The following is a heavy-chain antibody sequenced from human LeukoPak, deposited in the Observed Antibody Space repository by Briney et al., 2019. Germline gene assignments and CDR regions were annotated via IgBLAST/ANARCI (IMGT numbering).Heavy chain of an antibody. D-gene: IGHD3-22*01. CDR1: GYTFTSYG. CDR2: ISAYNGNT. Sequence: GASVKVSCKASGYTFTSYGISWVRQAPGQGREWMGWISAYNGNTNYAQKLQGRVTMTTDTSTSTAYMELRSLRSDDTAVYYCARVLRHYYDSSGYYGDYYFDYWGQGTLVTVSS. J-gene: IGHJ4*02. V-gene: IGHV1-18*01. CDR3: ARVLRHYYDSSGYYGDYYFDY.